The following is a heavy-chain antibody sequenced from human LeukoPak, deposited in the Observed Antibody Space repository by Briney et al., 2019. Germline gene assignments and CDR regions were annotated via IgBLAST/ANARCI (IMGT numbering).Heavy chain of an antibody. CDR2: INANTGDT. CDR1: GYRFSGYY. V-gene: IGHV1-2*02. J-gene: IGHJ4*02. D-gene: IGHD5-12*01. Sequence: ASVKVSCKASGYRFSGYYMHWVRQAPGQGLEWMGWINANTGDTNYAQKFQGGVTMTRDTSITTAYMELSRLRSDDTAVYYCTRGGYSGFETIDHWGQGTLVTVSS. CDR3: TRGGYSGFETIDH.